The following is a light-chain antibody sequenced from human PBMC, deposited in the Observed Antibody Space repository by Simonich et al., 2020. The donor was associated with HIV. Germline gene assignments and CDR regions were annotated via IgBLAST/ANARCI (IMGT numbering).Light chain of an antibody. CDR2: EDN. CDR3: QSYDSSNHWV. CDR1: SGSIASNY. V-gene: IGLV6-57*03. Sequence: NFMLTQPHSVSESPGKTVTISCTRSSGSIASNYVQRYQQRPGSAPPTVIYEDNQRPSGVPDRFSGSIDSSSNSASLTISGLKTEDEADYYCQSYDSSNHWVFGGGTKLTVL. J-gene: IGLJ3*02.